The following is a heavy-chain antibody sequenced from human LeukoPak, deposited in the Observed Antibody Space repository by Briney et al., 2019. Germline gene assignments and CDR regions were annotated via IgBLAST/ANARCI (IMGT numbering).Heavy chain of an antibody. V-gene: IGHV3-9*01. CDR2: ISWNSGSI. D-gene: IGHD2-21*02. CDR1: GFTFDDYA. CDR3: AKALEGDPLYYGMDV. J-gene: IGHJ6*02. Sequence: PGGSLRLSCAASGFTFDDYAMHWVRQAPGKGLEWVSGISWNSGSIGYADSVKGRFTISRDNAKNSLYLQMNSLRAEDTALYYCAKALEGDPLYYGMDVWGQGTTVTVSS.